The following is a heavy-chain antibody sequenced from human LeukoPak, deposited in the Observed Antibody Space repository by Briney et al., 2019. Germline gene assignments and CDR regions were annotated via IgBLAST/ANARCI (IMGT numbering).Heavy chain of an antibody. D-gene: IGHD1-26*01. CDR2: ISYDGSNK. CDR1: GFTFSSYG. J-gene: IGHJ4*02. CDR3: AKDADSGSYLRPSYFDY. V-gene: IGHV3-30*18. Sequence: GGSLRLSCIASGFTFSSYGMHWVRQAPGKGLEWVAVISYDGSNKYYADSVKGRFTISRDNSKNTLYLQMNSLRAEDTAVYYCAKDADSGSYLRPSYFDYWGQGTLVTVSS.